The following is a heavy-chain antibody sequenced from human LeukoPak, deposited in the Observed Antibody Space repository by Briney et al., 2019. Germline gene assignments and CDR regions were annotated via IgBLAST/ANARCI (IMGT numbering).Heavy chain of an antibody. CDR3: AKKEGKLELRSFDY. CDR2: ISGSGGNT. CDR1: GFTFSSNA. J-gene: IGHJ4*02. D-gene: IGHD1-7*01. Sequence: GGSLRLSCAASGFTFSSNAMSWVRQAPGKGLEWVSAISGSGGNTYYADSVKGRFTISRDNSKNTLYLQMNSLRAEDTAVYYCAKKEGKLELRSFDYWGQGTLVTVSS. V-gene: IGHV3-23*01.